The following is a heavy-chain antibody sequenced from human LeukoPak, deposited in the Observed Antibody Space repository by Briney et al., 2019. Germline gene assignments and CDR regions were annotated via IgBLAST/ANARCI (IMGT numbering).Heavy chain of an antibody. V-gene: IGHV3-23*01. D-gene: IGHD6-19*01. CDR2: ISGSGGST. Sequence: GGSLRLSCAASGFTFSSYAMSWVRQAPGKGLEWVSAISGSGGSTYYADSVKGRLTISRDNSKSTLYLQMNSLRAEDTAVYYCAKVSQYSSGWYAILDAFDIWGQGTMVTVSS. CDR3: AKVSQYSSGWYAILDAFDI. CDR1: GFTFSSYA. J-gene: IGHJ3*02.